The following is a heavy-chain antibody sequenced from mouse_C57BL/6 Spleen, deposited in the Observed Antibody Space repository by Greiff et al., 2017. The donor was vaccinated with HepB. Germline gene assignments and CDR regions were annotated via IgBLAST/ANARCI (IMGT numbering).Heavy chain of an antibody. CDR2: IDPSDSYT. D-gene: IGHD2-14*01. CDR3: ARTLHRDYFDY. CDR1: GYTFTSYW. V-gene: IGHV1-69*01. Sequence: VKQSCKASGYTFTSYWMHWVKQRPGQGLEWIGEIDPSDSYTNYNQKFKGKSTLTVDKSSSTAYMQLSSLTSEDSAVYYCARTLHRDYFDYWGQGTTLTVSS. J-gene: IGHJ2*01.